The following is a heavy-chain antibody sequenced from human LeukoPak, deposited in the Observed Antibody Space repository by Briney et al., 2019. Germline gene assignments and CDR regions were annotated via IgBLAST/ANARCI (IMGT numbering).Heavy chain of an antibody. CDR1: GFIFSSYL. D-gene: IGHD4-23*01. Sequence: GESLRLACAAFGFIFSSYLMHWVRQKPASGALWISRIKSDGTSTAYAHSVEGRFIISRDNDMNTLYLQMHSLRVDDKVVYYCTRRWHTPSDYWGLGTVVTVSS. CDR2: IKSDGTST. CDR3: TRRWHTPSDY. V-gene: IGHV3-74*03. J-gene: IGHJ4*02.